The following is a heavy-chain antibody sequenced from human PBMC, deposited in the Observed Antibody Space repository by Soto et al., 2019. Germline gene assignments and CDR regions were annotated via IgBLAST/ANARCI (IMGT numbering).Heavy chain of an antibody. J-gene: IGHJ5*02. CDR3: ARVGPWVPYYYDSSPYTFENWFDP. Sequence: ASETLSLTCAVSCCSLSSGYYWCCRRQPPGKGQEGIGSIYHGGSTYSNPSLNSRVTLSIDMPNNHVSLILNSVTAADTAVYYCARVGPWVPYYYDSSPYTFENWFDPWGQGTPVTVSS. CDR1: CCSLSSGYY. CDR2: IYHGGST. D-gene: IGHD3-22*01. V-gene: IGHV4-38-2*01.